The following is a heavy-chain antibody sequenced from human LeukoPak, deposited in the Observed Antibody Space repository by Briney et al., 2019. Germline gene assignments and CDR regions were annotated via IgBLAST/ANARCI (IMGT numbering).Heavy chain of an antibody. CDR2: IKQDGREK. D-gene: IGHD4-17*01. Sequence: GGSLGLSCAASGFTFSAYWMTWVRQAPGKGLEWVANIKQDGREKYFVDSVRGRFTISRDNAKNSVSLQMNSLRTEDTAVYYCARVYGGKGGVFDCWGQGTLVTVSP. J-gene: IGHJ4*02. CDR1: GFTFSAYW. V-gene: IGHV3-7*01. CDR3: ARVYGGKGGVFDC.